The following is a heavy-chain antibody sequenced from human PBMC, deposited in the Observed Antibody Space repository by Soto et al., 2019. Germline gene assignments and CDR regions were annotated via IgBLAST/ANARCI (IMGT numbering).Heavy chain of an antibody. CDR2: IIPILGIA. CDR1: GGTFSSYT. V-gene: IGHV1-69*02. J-gene: IGHJ6*02. CDR3: ETSGSYPSAGMDV. Sequence: QVKLVQSGAEVKKPGSSVKVSCKASGGTFSSYTISWVRQAPGQGLEWMGRIIPILGIANYAQKFQGRVTITADKSTNTPYMELSSLRSEDTAVYYCETSGSYPSAGMDVWGQGTTVTVSS. D-gene: IGHD3-10*01.